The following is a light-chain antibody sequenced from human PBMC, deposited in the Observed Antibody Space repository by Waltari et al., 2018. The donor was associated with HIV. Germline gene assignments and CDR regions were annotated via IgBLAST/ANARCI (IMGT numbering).Light chain of an antibody. CDR2: EYN. CDR3: CSYTTSNTLV. Sequence: QSALTQPASMSGSPGQSITISCTGTSSDIGTYNHVSWYQQHPGQVPKLIICEYNKRPSDTSSRFSGSKSGDTAFLTISGLQAEDEADYYCCSYTTSNTLVFGGGTTLTVL. CDR1: SSDIGTYNH. J-gene: IGLJ2*01. V-gene: IGLV2-14*01.